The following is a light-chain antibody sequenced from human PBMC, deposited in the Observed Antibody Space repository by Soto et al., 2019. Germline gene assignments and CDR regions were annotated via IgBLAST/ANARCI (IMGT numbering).Light chain of an antibody. Sequence: ILLTQSPGTLALAPGDRSAPSCRASQSVSNKYLAWYQQKPGQAPRLLIYGASSRATGIPDRFSGSESGTDFTLTISRLEPEDFAVYYCQQYGNSPVTFGQGTRLEIK. V-gene: IGKV3-20*01. CDR1: QSVSNKY. J-gene: IGKJ5*01. CDR2: GAS. CDR3: QQYGNSPVT.